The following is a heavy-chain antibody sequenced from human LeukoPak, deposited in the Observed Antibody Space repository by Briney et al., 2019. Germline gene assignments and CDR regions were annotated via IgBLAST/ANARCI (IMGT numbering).Heavy chain of an antibody. CDR3: ATPIPRGYSGYDYGY. Sequence: ASVKVSCKVSGYTLTELSMHWVRQAPGKGLEWMGSFDPEDGETIYAQKFQGRVTMTEDTSTDTAYMELSSLRPEDTAVYYCATPIPRGYSGYDYGYWGQGTLVTVSS. V-gene: IGHV1-24*01. J-gene: IGHJ4*02. CDR2: FDPEDGET. CDR1: GYTLTELS. D-gene: IGHD5-12*01.